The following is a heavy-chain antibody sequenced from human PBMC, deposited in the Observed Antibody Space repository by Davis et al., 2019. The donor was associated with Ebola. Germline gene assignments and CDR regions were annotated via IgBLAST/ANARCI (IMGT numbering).Heavy chain of an antibody. CDR1: GYTFTSYC. D-gene: IGHD6-13*01. CDR2: ISACNGNT. CDR3: ARDREGSIAAADPNWFDP. Sequence: ASVKVSCKASGYTFTSYCISWVRQAPGQGLEWMGWISACNGNTNYAQKLQGRVTMTTDTSTSTAYMELRSLRSDDTAVYYCARDREGSIAAADPNWFDPWGQGTLVTVSS. V-gene: IGHV1-18*01. J-gene: IGHJ5*02.